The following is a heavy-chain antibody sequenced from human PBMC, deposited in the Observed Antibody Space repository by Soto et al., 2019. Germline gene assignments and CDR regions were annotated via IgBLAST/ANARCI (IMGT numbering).Heavy chain of an antibody. J-gene: IGHJ6*02. CDR3: ARDPRLQLLQDYYYGLDV. D-gene: IGHD2-2*01. CDR1: GFNFSHYS. V-gene: IGHV3-21*01. CDR2: ISSSSSYI. Sequence: GGSLRLSFAASGFNFSHYSMNWVRQAPGKGLEWVSSISSSSSYIYYADSVTGRFTISRDNAKSSLYLQMNSLRAEDTAVYYCARDPRLQLLQDYYYGLDVWGQGTTVTVSS.